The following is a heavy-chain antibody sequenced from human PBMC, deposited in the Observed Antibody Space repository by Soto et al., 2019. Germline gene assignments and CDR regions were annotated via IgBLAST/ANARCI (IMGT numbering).Heavy chain of an antibody. J-gene: IGHJ6*02. Sequence: GSLRLSCAASGFTFSSYGMHWVRQAPGKGLEWVAVISYDGSNKYYADSVKGRFTISRDNSKSTLYLQMNSLRAEDTAVYYCAKDPGDLLWFGELFPTYGMDVWGQGTTVTVSS. CDR1: GFTFSSYG. V-gene: IGHV3-30*18. CDR3: AKDPGDLLWFGELFPTYGMDV. CDR2: ISYDGSNK. D-gene: IGHD3-10*01.